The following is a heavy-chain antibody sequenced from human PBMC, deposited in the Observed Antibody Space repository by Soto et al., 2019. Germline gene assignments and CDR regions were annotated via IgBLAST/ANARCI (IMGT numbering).Heavy chain of an antibody. CDR3: AKVHGWLQPNFDS. CDR1: GFTFDDYA. V-gene: IGHV3-9*01. CDR2: SSWNSVKI. Sequence: EVQLVESGGGLVQPGRSLRLSCVGSGFTFDDYAMHWVRQAPGKGLEWVSGSSWNSVKIGYADSVKGRFTFSRDNAKNSLYLQMNSLRTEDTAFYYCAKVHGWLQPNFDSWGQGTLVTVSS. D-gene: IGHD5-12*01. J-gene: IGHJ4*02.